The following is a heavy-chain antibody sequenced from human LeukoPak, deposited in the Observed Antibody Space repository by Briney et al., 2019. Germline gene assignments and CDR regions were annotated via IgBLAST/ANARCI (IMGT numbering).Heavy chain of an antibody. CDR3: ARHLDTAMDWEYFPH. J-gene: IGHJ1*01. CDR1: GGSISSSSYY. V-gene: IGHV4-39*01. Sequence: SETLSLTCTVSGGSISSSSYYWGWIRQPPGKGLEWIGSIYYSGSTYYNPSLKSRVTISVDTSKNQFSLKLSSVTAADTAVYYCARHLDTAMDWEYFPHWGQGTLVTVSS. CDR2: IYYSGST. D-gene: IGHD5-18*01.